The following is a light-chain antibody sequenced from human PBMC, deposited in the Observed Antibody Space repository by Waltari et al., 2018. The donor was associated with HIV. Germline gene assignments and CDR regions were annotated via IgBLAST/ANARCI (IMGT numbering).Light chain of an antibody. CDR2: NNN. Sequence: QPVLTPPPSASGTPGHRVSISSSGTDPTLRRPTVHWYQHPPGTAPKLLRYNNNERPSGVPDRFSGSKSGTSASLAISGLQSDDEANYYCATWDDSLRGRVFGGGTKLTVL. J-gene: IGLJ3*02. CDR3: ATWDDSLRGRV. V-gene: IGLV1-44*01. CDR1: DPTLRRPT.